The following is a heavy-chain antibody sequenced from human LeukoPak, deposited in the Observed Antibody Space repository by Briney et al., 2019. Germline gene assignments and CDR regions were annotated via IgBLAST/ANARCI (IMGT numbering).Heavy chain of an antibody. D-gene: IGHD1-26*01. V-gene: IGHV1-18*01. CDR2: ISAYNGNT. CDR1: GYTFTSYG. Sequence: GASVKVSCKASGYTFTSYGIIWVRQAPRQGLEWMGWISAYNGNTNYAQKLQGRVTMTTDTSTSTAYMELRSLRSDDTAVYYCARDVVGATYRYNFDYWGQGTLVTVSS. J-gene: IGHJ4*02. CDR3: ARDVVGATYRYNFDY.